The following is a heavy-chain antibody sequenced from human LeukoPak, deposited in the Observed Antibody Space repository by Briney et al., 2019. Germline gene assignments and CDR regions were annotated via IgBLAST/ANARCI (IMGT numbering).Heavy chain of an antibody. CDR3: ARASAVPQYYFDY. CDR1: GFTVSSNY. CDR2: IYSGGST. Sequence: GGSLRLSCAASGFTVSSNYMSWVRQAPGKGLEWVSAIYSGGSTYYADSVKGRFTISRDNSKNTLYLQMNSLRAEDTAVYYCARASAVPQYYFDYWGQGTLVTVSS. J-gene: IGHJ4*02. V-gene: IGHV3-53*01. D-gene: IGHD4-17*01.